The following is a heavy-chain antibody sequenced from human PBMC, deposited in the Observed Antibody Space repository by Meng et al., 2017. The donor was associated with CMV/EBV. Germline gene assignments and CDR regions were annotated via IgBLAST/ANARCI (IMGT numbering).Heavy chain of an antibody. V-gene: IGHV1-18*01. Sequence: ASVKVSCKASGYTFTSYGISWVRQAPGQGLEWMGWISAYNGNTNYAQKLQGRVTMTTDTSTSTAYMELRSLRSDDTAVYYCARRKSYNVYYYGMDVWGQGTTVTVSS. CDR3: ARRKSYNVYYYGMDV. J-gene: IGHJ6*02. D-gene: IGHD1-26*01. CDR1: GYTFTSYG. CDR2: ISAYNGNT.